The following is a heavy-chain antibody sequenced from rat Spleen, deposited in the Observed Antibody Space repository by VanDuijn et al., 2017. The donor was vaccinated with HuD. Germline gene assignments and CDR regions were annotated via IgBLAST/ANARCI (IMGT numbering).Heavy chain of an antibody. Sequence: EVQLQESGPGLVKPSQSLSLTCSVTDYSITSNYWGWIRKFPGNKMEWMGFITYSGTTTYNPSLKSRISITLDTSKNQFFLQLNSVTTEDTATYYCTSGSFAYWGQGTLVTVSS. J-gene: IGHJ3*01. V-gene: IGHV3-1*01. CDR1: DYSITSNY. CDR3: TSGSFAY. D-gene: IGHD1-4*01. CDR2: ITYSGTT.